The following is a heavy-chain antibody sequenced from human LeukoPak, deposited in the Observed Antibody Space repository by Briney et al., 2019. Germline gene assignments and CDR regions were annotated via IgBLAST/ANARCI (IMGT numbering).Heavy chain of an antibody. J-gene: IGHJ4*02. D-gene: IGHD3-3*01. CDR3: ARGTGIFGVVTRFFDY. CDR1: GGTFSSYA. V-gene: IGHV1-69*05. CDR2: IIPIFGTA. Sequence: SVKVSCKASGGTFSSYAISWVRQAPGQGLEWMGGIIPIFGTANYAQKFQGRVTITTDESTSTAYMELSSLRSQDTAVYYCARGTGIFGVVTRFFDYWGQGTLVTVSS.